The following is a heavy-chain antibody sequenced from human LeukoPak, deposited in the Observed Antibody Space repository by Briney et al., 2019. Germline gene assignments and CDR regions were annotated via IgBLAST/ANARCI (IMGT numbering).Heavy chain of an antibody. Sequence: EGSLRLSCAASGFTFSSYAMSWVRQAPGKGLEWVSAISGSGGSTYYADSVKGRFTISRDNSKNTLYLQMNSLRAEDTAVYYCAKGDYYGSGSYYKGFDYWGQGTLVTVSS. V-gene: IGHV3-23*01. CDR2: ISGSGGST. D-gene: IGHD3-10*01. CDR1: GFTFSSYA. CDR3: AKGDYYGSGSYYKGFDY. J-gene: IGHJ4*02.